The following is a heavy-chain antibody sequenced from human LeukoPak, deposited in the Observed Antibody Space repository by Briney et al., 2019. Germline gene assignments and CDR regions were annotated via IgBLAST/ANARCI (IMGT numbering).Heavy chain of an antibody. CDR2: ISYDGSNK. Sequence: GRSLRLSCAASGFTFSSYGMHWVRQAPGKGLEWVAVISYDGSNKYYADSVKGRFTTSRDNSKNTLYLQMNSLRAEDTAVYYCAKSAFDWLLPNDYWGQGTLVTVSS. CDR3: AKSAFDWLLPNDY. J-gene: IGHJ4*02. V-gene: IGHV3-30*18. CDR1: GFTFSSYG. D-gene: IGHD3-9*01.